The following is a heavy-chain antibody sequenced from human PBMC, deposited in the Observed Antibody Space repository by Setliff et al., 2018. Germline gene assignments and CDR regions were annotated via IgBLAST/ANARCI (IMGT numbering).Heavy chain of an antibody. CDR1: GFSLTASGMC. Sequence: SGPTLVNPPQTLTLTCAFSGFSLTASGMCVTWIRQPPGKTLEWLARIDWDDAKYYRTSLKTRLTISKDTSKNQVVLTMTNMDPVDTATYYCARINMVWGVPPHLDYWGQGTLVTVSS. D-gene: IGHD3-10*01. CDR2: IDWDDAK. J-gene: IGHJ4*02. V-gene: IGHV2-70*11. CDR3: ARINMVWGVPPHLDY.